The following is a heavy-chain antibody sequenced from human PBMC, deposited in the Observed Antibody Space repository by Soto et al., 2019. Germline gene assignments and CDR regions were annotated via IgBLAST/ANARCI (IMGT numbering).Heavy chain of an antibody. CDR3: AKEPAPGYTPEAFDY. CDR2: ISGSGGST. CDR1: GFTFSSYD. D-gene: IGHD3-16*02. V-gene: IGHV3-23*01. Sequence: GGSLRLSCAASGFTFSSYDMSWVRQAPGKGLEWVSAISGSGGSTYYADSVKGRFTISRDNSKNTLYLQMNSVRAEDTAVYYCAKEPAPGYTPEAFDYWGQGTLVTVSS. J-gene: IGHJ4*02.